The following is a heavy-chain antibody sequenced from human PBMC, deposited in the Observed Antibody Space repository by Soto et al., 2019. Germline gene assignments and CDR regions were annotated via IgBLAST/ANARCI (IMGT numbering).Heavy chain of an antibody. CDR3: EKEEYSSSLDD. D-gene: IGHD3-22*01. Sequence: PGGSLRLSCAASGFTFSTYGMHWVRQAPGKGLEWVALILYDGNNKYYPDSVKGRFTISRDNSKNTLYLQMDGLRTEDTAIYYCEKEEYSSSLDDWGQGTLVTVFS. CDR2: ILYDGNNK. J-gene: IGHJ4*02. CDR1: GFTFSTYG. V-gene: IGHV3-30*18.